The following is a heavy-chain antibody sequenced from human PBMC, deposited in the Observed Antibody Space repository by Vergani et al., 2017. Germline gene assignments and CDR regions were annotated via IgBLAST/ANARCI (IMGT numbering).Heavy chain of an antibody. CDR1: GGSFTSYH. D-gene: IGHD2-8*01. CDR3: ARGNTESNVHLYYYYYMDV. V-gene: IGHV4-34*01. Sequence: QVQLQQWGGGLLKPSETLSLTCVVNGGSFTSYHWSWIRQSPGEGLEWVSDIDHTGRPDYNPALKSRITMSVDKSRNPFSLTLNSVTATDTAIDFCARGNTESNVHLYYYYYMDVWGQGTAVTVS. J-gene: IGHJ6*03. CDR2: IDHTGRP.